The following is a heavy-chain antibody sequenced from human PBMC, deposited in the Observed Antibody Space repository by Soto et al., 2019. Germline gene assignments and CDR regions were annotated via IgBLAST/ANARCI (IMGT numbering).Heavy chain of an antibody. CDR1: GYTFTSYA. CDR3: ARDQGRDYDFWSGYSQGFDY. CDR2: INAGNGNT. D-gene: IGHD3-3*01. V-gene: IGHV1-3*01. Sequence: QVQLVQSGSEVKKPGASVKVSCKASGYTFTSYAMHWVRQAPGQRLEWMGWINAGNGNTKSSQKFQGRVTITRDTSGSTAYMELSSLRSEDTAVYSWARDQGRDYDFWSGYSQGFDYWGQGTLVPVPS. J-gene: IGHJ4*02.